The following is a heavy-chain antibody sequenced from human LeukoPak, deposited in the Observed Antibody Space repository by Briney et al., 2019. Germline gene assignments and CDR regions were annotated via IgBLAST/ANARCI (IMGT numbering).Heavy chain of an antibody. CDR2: IRYDGSNK. D-gene: IGHD3-22*01. V-gene: IGHV3-30*02. Sequence: PGGSLRLSCAASGFTFSSYGMHWVRQAPGKGLEWVAFIRYDGSNKYYADSVKGRFTISRDNSKNTLYLQMNSLRAEDTAVYYCAKDHGITMIVVVIREDAFDIWGQGTMVTVSS. J-gene: IGHJ3*02. CDR3: AKDHGITMIVVVIREDAFDI. CDR1: GFTFSSYG.